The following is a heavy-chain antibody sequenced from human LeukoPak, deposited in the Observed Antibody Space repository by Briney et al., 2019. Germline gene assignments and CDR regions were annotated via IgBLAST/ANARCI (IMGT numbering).Heavy chain of an antibody. CDR3: ARDDGGSYCFDY. CDR2: IYTSGGT. J-gene: IGHJ4*02. V-gene: IGHV4-4*07. Sequence: SETLSLTCTVSGGSLTNYYWSWIRQPAGKGLEWIGRIYTSGGTNYNPSLKSRVTMSVDTSKNQLSLKLTSATAADTAVYYCARDDGGSYCFDYWGQGTLVTVSS. CDR1: GGSLTNYY. D-gene: IGHD1-26*01.